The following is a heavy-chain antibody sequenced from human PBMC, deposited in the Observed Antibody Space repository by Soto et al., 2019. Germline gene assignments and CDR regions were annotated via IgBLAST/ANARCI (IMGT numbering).Heavy chain of an antibody. V-gene: IGHV4-39*01. J-gene: IGHJ6*02. CDR1: GDSISSSSYY. Sequence: PSETLSLTCTVSGDSISSSSYYWGWIRQPPGKGLEWIGSIYYSGSTYYNPSLKSRVTISVDTSKNQFSLKLSSVTAADTAVYYCARQSYYYYGMDVWGQGTTVS. CDR2: IYYSGST. CDR3: ARQSYYYYGMDV.